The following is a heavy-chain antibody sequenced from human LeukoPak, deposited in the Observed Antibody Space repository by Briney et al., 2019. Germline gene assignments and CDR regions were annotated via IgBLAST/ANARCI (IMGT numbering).Heavy chain of an antibody. CDR2: IYPGESDT. V-gene: IGHV5-51*01. J-gene: IGHJ4*02. D-gene: IGHD3-22*01. CDR3: ARLTRNYYSYYFDY. Sequence: GGSLETSLQCSGCIFTSYWIGWVRPLPGKGLEWMGIIYPGESDTRYSPSFQGQVTISADKSISTAYLQWSSLTASDTAMYYCARLTRNYYSYYFDYWGQGTLVTVSS. CDR1: GCIFTSYW.